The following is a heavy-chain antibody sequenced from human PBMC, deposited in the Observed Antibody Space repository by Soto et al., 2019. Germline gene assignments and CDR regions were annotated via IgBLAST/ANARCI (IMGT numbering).Heavy chain of an antibody. Sequence: HPGGSLRLSCAASGFTFSSYAMSWVRQAPGKGLEWVSAISGSGGSTYYADSVKGRFTISRDNSKNTLYLQMNSLRAEDTAVYYCAKDFYDFWSGPITYYYYMDVWGKGTTVTVSS. V-gene: IGHV3-23*01. CDR1: GFTFSSYA. J-gene: IGHJ6*03. CDR2: ISGSGGST. D-gene: IGHD3-3*01. CDR3: AKDFYDFWSGPITYYYYMDV.